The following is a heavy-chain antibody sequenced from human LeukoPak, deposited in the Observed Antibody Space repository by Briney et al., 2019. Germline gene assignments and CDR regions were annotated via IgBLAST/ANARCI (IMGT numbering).Heavy chain of an antibody. J-gene: IGHJ3*02. D-gene: IGHD3-22*01. CDR2: IYHSGST. CDR3: ARGQYYDIPLGAFDI. Sequence: KPSETLSLTCTVSGGSISSSNYYWGWIRQPPGKGLEWIGSIYHSGSTYYNPSLKSRVTISVDTSKNQFSLKLSSVTAADTAVYYCARGQYYDIPLGAFDIWGQGTMVTVSS. CDR1: GGSISSSNYY. V-gene: IGHV4-39*07.